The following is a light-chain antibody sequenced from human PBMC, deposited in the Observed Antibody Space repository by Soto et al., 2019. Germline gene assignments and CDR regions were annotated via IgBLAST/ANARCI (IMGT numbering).Light chain of an antibody. CDR3: QQYGNSVWT. J-gene: IGKJ1*01. Sequence: EIVLTQSPGTLSLSPGERASLSCRASQSISNNQLVWFQQRPGQAPRLLIYGASSRASGIPDRFSGSGSGTDFTLTISRLETEDSAVYYCQQYGNSVWTVGQGTKVEIK. CDR1: QSISNNQ. CDR2: GAS. V-gene: IGKV3-20*01.